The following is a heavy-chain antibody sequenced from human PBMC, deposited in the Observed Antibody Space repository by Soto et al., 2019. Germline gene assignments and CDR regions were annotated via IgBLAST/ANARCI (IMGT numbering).Heavy chain of an antibody. J-gene: IGHJ1*01. V-gene: IGHV2-5*02. D-gene: IGHD4-17*01. CDR3: VFRPMKEGAPGEFQD. CDR2: IYGDDDK. CDR1: GFSLNTGRTG. Sequence: QITLKESGPTLVKPTQTLTLTCTFSGFSLNTGRTGVAWIRQRPGEAPEWLALIYGDDDKRYRPALSSRLTVAKDTSKNQVVLTMTNMDPVDTATYCCVFRPMKEGAPGEFQDWGQGALGTVAS.